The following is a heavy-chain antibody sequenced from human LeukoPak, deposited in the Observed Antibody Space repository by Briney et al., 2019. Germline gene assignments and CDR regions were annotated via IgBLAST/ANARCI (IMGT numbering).Heavy chain of an antibody. CDR2: IRYDGSNK. Sequence: GGSLRLSCAASGFTFSSYGMHWVRQAPGKGLEWVAFIRYDGSNKYYADSVKGRFTISRDNSKNTLYLQMNSLRAEDTAVYYCAIPRRGITIFGVLDYWGQGTLVTVSS. CDR1: GFTFSSYG. J-gene: IGHJ4*02. CDR3: AIPRRGITIFGVLDY. V-gene: IGHV3-30*02. D-gene: IGHD3-3*01.